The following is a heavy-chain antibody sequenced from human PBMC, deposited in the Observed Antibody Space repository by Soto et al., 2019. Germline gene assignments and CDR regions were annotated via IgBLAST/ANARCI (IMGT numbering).Heavy chain of an antibody. D-gene: IGHD2-21*02. J-gene: IGHJ6*02. Sequence: QVQLVQSGAEVKKPGSSVKVSCKASGGTFSSYAISWVRQAPGQGLEWMGGIIPIFGTANYAQKFQARVTITVDESTNTAYVEPGSLRSADTAVYYCASLYCGGACTHLRGGGMDVWGQGTTVTVS. V-gene: IGHV1-69*01. CDR1: GGTFSSYA. CDR3: ASLYCGGACTHLRGGGMDV. CDR2: IIPIFGTA.